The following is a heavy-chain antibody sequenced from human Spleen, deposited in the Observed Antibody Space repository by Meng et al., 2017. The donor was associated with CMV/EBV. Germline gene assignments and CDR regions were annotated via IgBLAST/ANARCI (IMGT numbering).Heavy chain of an antibody. CDR3: ARAYRAIDY. V-gene: IGHV3-7*01. CDR1: RFTLSSYW. Sequence: GESLKISCAASRFTLSSYWMSWVRQAPGKGLEWVANIKEDGSEKYYVDSVKGRFTISRDNAKNSLYVQMNSLRGEDTAVYYCARAYRAIDYWGQGTLVTVSS. CDR2: IKEDGSEK. J-gene: IGHJ4*02. D-gene: IGHD1-26*01.